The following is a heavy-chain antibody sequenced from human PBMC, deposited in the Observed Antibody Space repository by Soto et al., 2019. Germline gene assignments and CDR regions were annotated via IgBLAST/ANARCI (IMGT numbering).Heavy chain of an antibody. D-gene: IGHD3-10*01. Sequence: SLRLSCAASGFTFSSSWMTWVRQAPGKGLEWVANIKQDGSEKYYVDSVKGRFTISRDNSKNTLYLQMSSLRAEDSAVYFCARGSRDSSPGSRIFDLWGRGTRVTVSS. CDR1: GFTFSSSW. CDR2: IKQDGSEK. V-gene: IGHV3-7*03. J-gene: IGHJ4*02. CDR3: ARGSRDSSPGSRIFDL.